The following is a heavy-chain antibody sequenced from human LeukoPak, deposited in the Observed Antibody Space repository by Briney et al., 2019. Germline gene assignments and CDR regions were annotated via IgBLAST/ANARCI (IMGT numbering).Heavy chain of an antibody. Sequence: SETLSLTCTVSGDSISSYYWSWIRQPPGKGLEWIGYIYYSGSTNYNPSLKSRVTMSVDTSKNQFSLKLTSMTAADTAVYYCARLSRPSSGSGITVDYWGQGTLVTVSS. CDR2: IYYSGST. D-gene: IGHD3-10*01. V-gene: IGHV4-59*08. J-gene: IGHJ4*02. CDR3: ARLSRPSSGSGITVDY. CDR1: GDSISSYY.